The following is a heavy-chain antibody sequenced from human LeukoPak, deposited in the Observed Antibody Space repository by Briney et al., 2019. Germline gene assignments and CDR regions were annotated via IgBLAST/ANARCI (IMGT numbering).Heavy chain of an antibody. CDR1: GFSFSSYW. CDR2: IKQDGSEK. Sequence: GGSLRLSCAASGFSFSSYWMSWVRQAPGKGLEWVANIKQDGSEKYYVDSVKGRFTISRDNAKNSLYLQMNSLRAEDTAVYYYARRAVVVPAAIGTFDYWGQGTLVTVSS. V-gene: IGHV3-7*01. J-gene: IGHJ4*02. D-gene: IGHD2-2*02. CDR3: ARRAVVVPAAIGTFDY.